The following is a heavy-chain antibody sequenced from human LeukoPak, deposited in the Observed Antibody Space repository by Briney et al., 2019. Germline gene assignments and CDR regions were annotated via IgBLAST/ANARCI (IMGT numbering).Heavy chain of an antibody. D-gene: IGHD2-15*01. CDR2: ITSTSTYI. V-gene: IGHV3-21*01. CDR3: ARDLGGWYFDY. Sequence: GGSLRLSCASSGFTFSSYTINWVRQAPGKGLEWVSSITSTSTYIYYADSVKGRFTISRDNAKNSLYLQMNSLRAEDTAVYYCARDLGGWYFDYWGQGTLVTVSS. CDR1: GFTFSSYT. J-gene: IGHJ4*02.